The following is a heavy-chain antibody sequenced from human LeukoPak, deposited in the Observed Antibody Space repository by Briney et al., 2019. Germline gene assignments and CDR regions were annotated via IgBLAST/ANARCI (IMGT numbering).Heavy chain of an antibody. CDR1: GYTFSGDY. V-gene: IGHV1-2*06. CDR3: AREPKQVIREFDY. Sequence: ASVKVSCKASGYTFSGDYMHWGRQAPGQGLEWMGRIRSNSEDIQYAQKFQGRVTMTWDTSTSTAYMELTRLTSVDTAVYYCAREPKQVIREFDYWGQGTLVTVSS. J-gene: IGHJ4*02. CDR2: IRSNSEDI. D-gene: IGHD1-26*01.